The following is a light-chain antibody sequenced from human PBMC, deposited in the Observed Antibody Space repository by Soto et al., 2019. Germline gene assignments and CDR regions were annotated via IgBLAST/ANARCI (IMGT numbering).Light chain of an antibody. J-gene: IGLJ1*01. CDR3: SSYTTGSTLNV. V-gene: IGLV2-14*01. Sequence: QSALTQPASVSGSPGQSITISCTGTSNDVGRYKYVSWYQQHPDKVPKLIIYEVSNRPSGVSNRFSGSKSGNTASLTISGLQAEDEADYYCSSYTTGSTLNVFGTGTKLTVL. CDR1: SNDVGRYKY. CDR2: EVS.